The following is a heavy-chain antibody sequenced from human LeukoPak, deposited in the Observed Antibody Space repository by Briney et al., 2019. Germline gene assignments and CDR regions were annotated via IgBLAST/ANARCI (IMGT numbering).Heavy chain of an antibody. J-gene: IGHJ4*02. CDR2: IYYSGST. CDR3: ARDGLGGFFDY. CDR1: GGSISSYY. D-gene: IGHD3-16*01. V-gene: IGHV4-59*01. Sequence: SETLSLTCTVSGGSISSYYWSWIRQPPGRGLKWIGYIYYSGSTNYNPSLKSRVTISVDTSKNQFSLKLSSVTAADTAVYYCARDGLGGFFDYWGQGTLVAVSS.